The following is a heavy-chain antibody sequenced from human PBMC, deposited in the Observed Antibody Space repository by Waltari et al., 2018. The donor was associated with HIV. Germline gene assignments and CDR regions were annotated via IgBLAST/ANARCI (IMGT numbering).Heavy chain of an antibody. CDR1: GFTLSGDW. J-gene: IGHJ4*02. Sequence: EVQLVESGGGLVLPGESLRLSCVASGFTLSGDWMHWVRQVPGKRLVWFARINSDGTTKLDADSVKGRFTISRDDAKNTLYLQMNNLRAEDTAIYYCVTSAPFNYWGQGTLVTVSS. CDR3: VTSAPFNY. CDR2: INSDGTTK. D-gene: IGHD3-10*01. V-gene: IGHV3-74*01.